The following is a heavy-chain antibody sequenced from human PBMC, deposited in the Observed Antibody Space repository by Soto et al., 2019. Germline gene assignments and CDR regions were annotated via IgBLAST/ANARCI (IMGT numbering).Heavy chain of an antibody. J-gene: IGHJ6*03. CDR1: GGSISSSSFY. D-gene: IGHD3-16*01. Sequence: SETLSLTCTVSGGSISSSSFYWGWVRQPPGKGLEWIGSVSHRGSTYYNPSLTSRVTISVDTSKNHFSLKLNSVTAADTAVYYCVSPYNFYFMDVWGKGTPVTVSS. CDR3: VSPYNFYFMDV. CDR2: VSHRGST. V-gene: IGHV4-39*02.